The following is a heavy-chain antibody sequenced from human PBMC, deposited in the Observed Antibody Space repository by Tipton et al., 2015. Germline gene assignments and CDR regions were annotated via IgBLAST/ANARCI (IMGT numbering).Heavy chain of an antibody. CDR1: GFTFSYCT. J-gene: IGHJ4*02. D-gene: IGHD6-13*01. CDR2: ISPSSSYT. V-gene: IGHV3-21*01. Sequence: SLRLSCAASGFTFSYCTMNWVRQAPGKGLEWVSSISPSSSYTNYADSLKGRFTISRDNAKNSLYLQMNSLRAEDTAVYYCARTWDGRGMPAPLDYWGQGTLVTVSS. CDR3: ARTWDGRGMPAPLDY.